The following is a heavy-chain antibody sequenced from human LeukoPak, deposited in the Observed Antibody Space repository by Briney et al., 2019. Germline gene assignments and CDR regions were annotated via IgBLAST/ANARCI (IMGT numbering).Heavy chain of an antibody. Sequence: SETLSLTCTVSGGSISSSSYYWGWIRQPPGKGLEWIGSFFNSGSTYYNPSLKSRVTISRDTSKNQFSLKLSSVTASDTAMYYCAEILGVAAAGRIDFWGQGTLVTVSS. CDR2: FFNSGST. V-gene: IGHV4-39*01. D-gene: IGHD6-13*01. CDR1: GGSISSSSYY. CDR3: AEILGVAAAGRIDF. J-gene: IGHJ4*02.